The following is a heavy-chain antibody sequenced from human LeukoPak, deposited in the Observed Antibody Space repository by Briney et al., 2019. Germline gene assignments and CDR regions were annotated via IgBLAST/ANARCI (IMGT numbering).Heavy chain of an antibody. J-gene: IGHJ4*02. CDR2: IKQDGSEK. V-gene: IGHV3-7*01. Sequence: PGGSLRLSCAASGFTFSNYWMSWVRQAPGKGLEWVANIKQDGSEKYYVDSVKGRFTISRDNAKNPLYLQMNSLRAEDTAVYYCARSQYYYDSSGYYHFDYWGQGTLVTVSS. CDR1: GFTFSNYW. CDR3: ARSQYYYDSSGYYHFDY. D-gene: IGHD3-22*01.